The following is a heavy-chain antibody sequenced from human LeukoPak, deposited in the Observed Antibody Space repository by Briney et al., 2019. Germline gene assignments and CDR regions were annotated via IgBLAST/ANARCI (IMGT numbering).Heavy chain of an antibody. CDR2: IYHSGST. J-gene: IGHJ4*02. D-gene: IGHD3-16*01. V-gene: IGHV4-38-2*01. CDR1: GYSISSGDY. Sequence: PSETLSLTCAVSGYSISSGDYWGWIRLPPGKGLEWIGSIYHSGSTYYNPSLKSRVTISVDTSKRQFSLTLSSVTAADTAVYCCARNRSEPLGNGGSFDSWGQGTLVTVSS. CDR3: ARNRSEPLGNGGSFDS.